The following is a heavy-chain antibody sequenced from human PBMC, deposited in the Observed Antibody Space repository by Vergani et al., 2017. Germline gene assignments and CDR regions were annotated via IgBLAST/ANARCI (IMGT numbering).Heavy chain of an antibody. Sequence: QVQLQESGPGLVKPSQTLSLTCTVSGGSISSGDYYWSWIRQPPGKGLEWIGYISYSGSTYYNPSLKSRVTISVDTSKKQFSLKLSSVTAADTAVYYCARSSTYYDFWSGHYFPFDYWGQGTLVTVSP. CDR2: ISYSGST. V-gene: IGHV4-30-4*01. J-gene: IGHJ4*02. CDR1: GGSISSGDYY. CDR3: ARSSTYYDFWSGHYFPFDY. D-gene: IGHD3-3*01.